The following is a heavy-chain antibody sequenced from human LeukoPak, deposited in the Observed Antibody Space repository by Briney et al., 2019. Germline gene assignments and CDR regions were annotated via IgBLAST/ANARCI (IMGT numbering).Heavy chain of an antibody. CDR3: ARHGDYSNLVYYYYGMDV. J-gene: IGHJ6*02. V-gene: IGHV4-59*08. CDR2: IYYSGST. Sequence: PSETLSLTCTVSGGSISSYYWSWLRQPPGKGLEWIGYIYYSGSTNYNPSLKSRVTISVDTSKNQFSLKLSSVTAADTAVYYCARHGDYSNLVYYYYGMDVWGQGTTVTVSS. CDR1: GGSISSYY. D-gene: IGHD4-11*01.